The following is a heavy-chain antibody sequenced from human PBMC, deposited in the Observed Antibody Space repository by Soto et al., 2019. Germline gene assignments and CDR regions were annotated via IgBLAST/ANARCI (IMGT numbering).Heavy chain of an antibody. V-gene: IGHV3-33*01. CDR3: ARAGKEGAEPKGWYFDL. J-gene: IGHJ2*01. CDR1: GFTFSSYG. Sequence: GGSLRLSCAASGFTFSSYGMHWVRQAPGKGLEWVAVIWYDGSNKYYADSVKGRFTISRDNSKNTLYLQMNSLRAEDTAVYYCARAGKEGAEPKGWYFDLWGRGTLVTVSS. CDR2: IWYDGSNK.